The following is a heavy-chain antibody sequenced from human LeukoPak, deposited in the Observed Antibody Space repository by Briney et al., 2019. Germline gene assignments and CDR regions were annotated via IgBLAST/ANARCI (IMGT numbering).Heavy chain of an antibody. D-gene: IGHD1-26*01. J-gene: IGHJ4*02. CDR3: ARGGAADY. Sequence: PGGSLRLSCAVSGFTFDDYGMSWVRQAPGKGLEWVSYISNTGSTIYYADSVKGRFTISRDNAKNSLYLQMNSLRAEDTAAYYCARGGAADYWGQGTLVTVSS. CDR2: ISNTGSTI. V-gene: IGHV3-48*03. CDR1: GFTFDDYG.